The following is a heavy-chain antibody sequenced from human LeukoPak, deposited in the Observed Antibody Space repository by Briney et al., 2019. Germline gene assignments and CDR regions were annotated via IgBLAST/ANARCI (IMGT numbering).Heavy chain of an antibody. J-gene: IGHJ6*03. CDR1: GGSINNQY. D-gene: IGHD4-11*01. CDR3: TRSTVYSSYMDV. CDR2: LYVSGST. Sequence: PSETLSLTCTVSGGSINNQYWSWIRQPAGKGLEWIGRLYVSGSTNYNPSLKSRVTMSVDTSKNQFSLKLSSVTAADTAVYYCTRSTVYSSYMDVWGKGTTVTVSS. V-gene: IGHV4-4*07.